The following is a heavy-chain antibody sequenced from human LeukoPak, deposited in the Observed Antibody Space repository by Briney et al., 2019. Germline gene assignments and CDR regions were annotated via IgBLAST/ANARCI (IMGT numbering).Heavy chain of an antibody. CDR1: GGSISSYY. D-gene: IGHD5-18*01. V-gene: IGHV4-59*01. CDR2: IYYSGST. Sequence: SETLSLTCTVSGGSISSYYWSWIRQPPGKGLEWIGHIYYSGSTNYNPSLKSRVTISVDTSKNQFSLKLSSVTAADTAVYYCARGSIGRGYSYGYLDYWGQGTLVTVSS. CDR3: ARGSIGRGYSYGYLDY. J-gene: IGHJ4*02.